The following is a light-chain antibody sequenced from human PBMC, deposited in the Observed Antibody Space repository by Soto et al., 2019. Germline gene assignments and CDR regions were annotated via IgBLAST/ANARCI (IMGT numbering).Light chain of an antibody. CDR3: QKYNSAPT. V-gene: IGKV1-27*01. CDR2: AAS. CDR1: QGISNY. Sequence: IKMNQSPSSLSASVGDRVTITCRASQGISNYLAWYQQKPGKVPKLLIYAASTLQSGVPSRFSGSGSGTDFTLTISSLQPEDVATYYCQKYNSAPTFGQGTKVDIK. J-gene: IGKJ1*01.